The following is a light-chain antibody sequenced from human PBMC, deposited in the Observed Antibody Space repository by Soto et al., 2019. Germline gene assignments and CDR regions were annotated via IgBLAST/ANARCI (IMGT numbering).Light chain of an antibody. CDR2: GNS. CDR1: SSNIGAGYD. J-gene: IGLJ2*01. CDR3: QSYDSSLSVV. Sequence: QSVLTQPPSVSGAPGQRVTISCTGSSSNIGAGYDVHWYQQLPGTAPKHLIYGNSNRPSGVPDRFSGSKSGTSASLAITGLQADDEADYYCQSYDSSLSVVFGGGTQLTVL. V-gene: IGLV1-40*01.